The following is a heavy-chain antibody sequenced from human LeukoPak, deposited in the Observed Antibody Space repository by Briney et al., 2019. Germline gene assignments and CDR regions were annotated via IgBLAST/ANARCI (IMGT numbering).Heavy chain of an antibody. D-gene: IGHD2-2*01. CDR3: ARDWYCSSTGCYPLDY. CDR2: ISSSSSYI. CDR1: GFTFSSYS. V-gene: IGHV3-21*01. Sequence: GGSLRLSCAASGFTFSSYSMNWVRQAPGKGLEWVSSISSSSSYIYYADSVKGRFTISRDNAKNSLYLQMNSLRAEDTAVYYCARDWYCSSTGCYPLDYWGQGTLVTVSS. J-gene: IGHJ4*02.